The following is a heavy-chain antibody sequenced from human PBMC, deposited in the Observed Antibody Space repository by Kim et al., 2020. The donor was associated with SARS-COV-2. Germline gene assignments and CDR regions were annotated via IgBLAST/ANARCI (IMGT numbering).Heavy chain of an antibody. V-gene: IGHV3-15*01. CDR1: GFTFSDAW. Sequence: GGSLRLSCAASGFTFSDAWMNWVRQAPGKGLEWVGRIKSKTDGGTRDYVAPVKGRFSISRDDSKNTLYLQMNSLKIEDSAVYYCSVTPPIMIRGVKHYNLDAWGQGTTVIVSS. CDR3: SVTPPIMIRGVKHYNLDA. D-gene: IGHD3-10*01. CDR2: IKSKTDGGTR. J-gene: IGHJ6*02.